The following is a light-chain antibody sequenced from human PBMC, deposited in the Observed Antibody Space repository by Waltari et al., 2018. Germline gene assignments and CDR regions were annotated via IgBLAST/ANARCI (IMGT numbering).Light chain of an antibody. CDR1: QPVSSN. J-gene: IGKJ1*01. CDR3: QQYNNWPPWT. V-gene: IGKV3-15*01. Sequence: ETVMTQSPATLSVSPGERATLSCRASQPVSSNLAWYQQKPGQAPRLLIYGASTRATGIPARFSGSGSGTQFTLTISSLQSEDFAVYYWQQYNNWPPWTFGQGTKVEIK. CDR2: GAS.